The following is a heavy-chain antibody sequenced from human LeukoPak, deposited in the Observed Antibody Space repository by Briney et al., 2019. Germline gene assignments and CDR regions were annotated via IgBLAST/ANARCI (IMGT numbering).Heavy chain of an antibody. CDR2: IYSGGST. V-gene: IGHV3-66*02. J-gene: IGHJ6*03. CDR1: GFTVSSSY. CDR3: ARGQYQVLSYYYMDV. Sequence: GGSLRLSRTASGFTVSSSYMNWVRQAPGKGLEWVSVIYSGGSTYYADSVKGRFTISRDNSKNTLYLQMNSLRDEDTAVYYCARGQYQVLSYYYMDVWGKGTTVTVSS. D-gene: IGHD2-2*01.